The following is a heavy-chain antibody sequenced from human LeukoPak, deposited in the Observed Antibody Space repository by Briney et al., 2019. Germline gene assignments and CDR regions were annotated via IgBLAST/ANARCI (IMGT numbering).Heavy chain of an antibody. CDR2: IYYSGST. CDR3: AREGNRYDAFDI. J-gene: IGHJ3*02. Sequence: SETLSLTCTVSGGSLSSYYWSWIRQPPGKGLEWIGYIYYSGSTNYNPSLKSRVTISVDTSKNQFSLKLSSVTAADTAVYYCAREGNRYDAFDIWGQGTMVTVSS. V-gene: IGHV4-59*01. CDR1: GGSLSSYY. D-gene: IGHD1-14*01.